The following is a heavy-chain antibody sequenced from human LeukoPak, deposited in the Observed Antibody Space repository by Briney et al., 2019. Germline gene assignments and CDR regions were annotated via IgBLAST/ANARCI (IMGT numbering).Heavy chain of an antibody. CDR1: GFTFSSYW. Sequence: GGSLRLSCAASGFTFSSYWMHWVRQAPGKGLEWVSSISSSSSYIYYADSVKGRCSISRENAKNSLYLQMNSLRAEDTAVYYWAIDRIIYGDYGDAFDIWGQGTMVTVSS. J-gene: IGHJ3*02. CDR2: ISSSSSYI. V-gene: IGHV3-21*01. D-gene: IGHD4-17*01. CDR3: AIDRIIYGDYGDAFDI.